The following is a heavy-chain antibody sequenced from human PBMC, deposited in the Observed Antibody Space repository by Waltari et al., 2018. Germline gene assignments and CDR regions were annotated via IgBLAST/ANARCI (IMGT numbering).Heavy chain of an antibody. Sequence: EVQLVESGGGLVKPGGSLTLSCAASGFTFRGYSMTWVRQAPGKGLEWVSSISSSSSYIYYADSVKGRFTISRDNAKNSLYLQMNSLRAEDTAVYYCAREFSGYEPGYWGQGTLVTVSS. CDR2: ISSSSSYI. D-gene: IGHD5-12*01. CDR1: GFTFRGYS. J-gene: IGHJ4*02. V-gene: IGHV3-21*01. CDR3: AREFSGYEPGY.